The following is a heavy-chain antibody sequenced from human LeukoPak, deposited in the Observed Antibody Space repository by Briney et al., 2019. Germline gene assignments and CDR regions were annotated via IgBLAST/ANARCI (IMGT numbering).Heavy chain of an antibody. CDR3: VSPRGFSYGYFDY. CDR2: INHSGST. CDR1: GGSFTVYY. Sequence: LETPSLTCAVYGGSFTVYYWSWIRQPPGKGLEWIGEINHSGSTNYNPSLKSRVTISSDTSKNQFSLTLGSVSATDTAVYYCVSPRGFSYGYFDYWGQGTLVTDSS. J-gene: IGHJ4*02. D-gene: IGHD5-18*01. V-gene: IGHV4-34*01.